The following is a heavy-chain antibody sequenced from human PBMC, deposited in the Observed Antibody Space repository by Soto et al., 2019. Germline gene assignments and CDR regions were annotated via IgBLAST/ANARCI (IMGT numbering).Heavy chain of an antibody. CDR2: ITAGDGKT. Sequence: QVHLVQSGAEVKKPGASVKVSCKASGYNFTQYTIHWVRQAPGQRLEWMGWITAGDGKTQYSKKFQTRVTIRSDVSATTVYMDLNSLRSEDTAVYYCARDLYSCSFFWFDAWGRGTLVIVSS. CDR1: GYNFTQYT. D-gene: IGHD2-15*01. V-gene: IGHV1-3*01. J-gene: IGHJ5*02. CDR3: ARDLYSCSFFWFDA.